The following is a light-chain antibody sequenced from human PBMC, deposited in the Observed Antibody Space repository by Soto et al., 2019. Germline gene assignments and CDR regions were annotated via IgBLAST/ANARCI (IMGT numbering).Light chain of an antibody. V-gene: IGLV2-14*03. CDR3: SSFTTSTTYV. Sequence: QSALTQPASVSGSPGQSITISCTGTSSDVGGYNYVSWYQQHPGKAPKLMIYXVSYRPXXXXXXXSGSKSGNTASLTISGLQAEDEADYYCSSFTTSTTYVFGTGTKVTVL. CDR2: XVS. CDR1: SSDVGGYNY. J-gene: IGLJ1*01.